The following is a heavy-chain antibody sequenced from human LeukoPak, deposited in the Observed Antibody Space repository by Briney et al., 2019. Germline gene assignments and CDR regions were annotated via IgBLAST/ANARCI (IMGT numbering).Heavy chain of an antibody. CDR2: IKHDGSEE. CDR3: ARGRNGYNSGDAFDI. Sequence: GGSLRLSCAASGITFSSLWMSWFRQAPGKGLEWVADIKHDGSEEHYVASVKGRFTISRDNAKLYLQMNSLRAEDTAVYYCARGRNGYNSGDAFDIWGQGTMVTVST. CDR1: GITFSSLW. D-gene: IGHD5-24*01. V-gene: IGHV3-7*01. J-gene: IGHJ3*02.